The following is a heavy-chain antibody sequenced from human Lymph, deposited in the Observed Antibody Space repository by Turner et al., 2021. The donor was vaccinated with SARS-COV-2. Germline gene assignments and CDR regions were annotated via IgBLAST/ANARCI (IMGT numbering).Heavy chain of an antibody. CDR1: GYSFTTYW. V-gene: IGHV5-51*01. D-gene: IGHD3-3*01. CDR3: ARREWGGSLGHIDY. J-gene: IGHJ4*02. CDR2: IYPGDSDT. Sequence: EVQLVQFVAEVKIPGESLKISCRLFGYSFTTYWIARLRQMPGKGLEWMGIIYPGDSDTRYSPSFQGQVTISADKSISTAYLQWSSLKASDTAMYYCARREWGGSLGHIDYWGQGTLVTVSS.